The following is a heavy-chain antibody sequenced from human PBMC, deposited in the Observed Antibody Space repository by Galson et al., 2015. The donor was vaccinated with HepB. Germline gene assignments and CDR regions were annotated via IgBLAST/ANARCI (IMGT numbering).Heavy chain of an antibody. J-gene: IGHJ4*02. CDR1: GYTFTGYY. Sequence: SVKVSCKASGYTFTGYYMHWVRQAPGQGHEWMGWINPNSGGTNYAQKFQGRVTMTRDTSISTAYMELSRLRSDDTAVYYCARLGWNYGDQRGNIDYWGQGTLVTVSS. CDR2: INPNSGGT. V-gene: IGHV1-2*02. D-gene: IGHD1-7*01. CDR3: ARLGWNYGDQRGNIDY.